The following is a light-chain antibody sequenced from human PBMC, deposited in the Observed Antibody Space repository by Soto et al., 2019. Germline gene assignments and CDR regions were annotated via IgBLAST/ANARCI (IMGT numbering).Light chain of an antibody. CDR3: QQYRGKPFT. J-gene: IGKJ2*01. CDR2: DAS. CDR1: QSIDSW. V-gene: IGKV1-5*01. Sequence: DIQVTQSPSTLSASVEDRVTIACRASQSIDSWLAWYQQKPGKAPKFLIYDASDLESGVPSRFSGSGSGTEFTLTISSLQPDDFATYYCQQYRGKPFTFVQGTKVEIK.